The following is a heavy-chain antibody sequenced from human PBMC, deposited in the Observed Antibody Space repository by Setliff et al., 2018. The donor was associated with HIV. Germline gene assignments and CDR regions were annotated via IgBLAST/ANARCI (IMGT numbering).Heavy chain of an antibody. Sequence: PGGSLRLSCAASGFIFSSYAMHWVRQAPGKGLEWVAVISYDGSNKYYADSVKGRFTISRDNSKNTLYLQINSLRTEDTAMYYCARGLYCGGDCDAFDIWGQGTMVTVSS. CDR2: ISYDGSNK. J-gene: IGHJ3*02. CDR1: GFIFSSYA. D-gene: IGHD2-21*02. V-gene: IGHV3-30*01. CDR3: ARGLYCGGDCDAFDI.